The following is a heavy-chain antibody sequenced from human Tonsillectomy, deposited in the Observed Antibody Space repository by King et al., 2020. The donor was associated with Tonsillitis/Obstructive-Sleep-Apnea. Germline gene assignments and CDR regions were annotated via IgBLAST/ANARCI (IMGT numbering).Heavy chain of an antibody. CDR3: ARDPNMIVGSYFDY. V-gene: IGHV4-4*07. CDR2: IYTSGST. Sequence: VQLQESGPGLVKPSETLSLTCTVSGGSISSYYWSWIRQPAGKGLEWIGRIYTSGSTNYNPSLKSRVTMSVDTSKNRFSLKLSSVTAADTAVYYCARDPNMIVGSYFDYWGQGTLVTVSS. D-gene: IGHD3-22*01. J-gene: IGHJ4*02. CDR1: GGSISSYY.